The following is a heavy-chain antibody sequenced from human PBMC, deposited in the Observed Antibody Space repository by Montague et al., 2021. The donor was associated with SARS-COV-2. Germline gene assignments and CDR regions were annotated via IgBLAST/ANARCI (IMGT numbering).Heavy chain of an antibody. V-gene: IGHV4-59*01. J-gene: IGHJ5*02. CDR3: ARVISSRFLIAAVSNWLEP. Sequence: SETLSLTSTVSGGSISSYYWSWIRQPPGKGLEWIGYIYYSGSTNYNPSLKSRVTISVDTSKNQFSLKLSSVTAADTAVYYWARVISSRFLIAAVSNWLEPWGQGTLVTVSS. D-gene: IGHD6-13*01. CDR1: GGSISSYY. CDR2: IYYSGST.